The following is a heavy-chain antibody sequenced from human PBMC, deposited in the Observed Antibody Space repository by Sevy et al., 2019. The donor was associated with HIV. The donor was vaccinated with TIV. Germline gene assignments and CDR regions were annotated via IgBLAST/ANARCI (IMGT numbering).Heavy chain of an antibody. D-gene: IGHD3-22*01. CDR2: ISGSGGST. J-gene: IGHJ4*02. CDR3: AKDPPAWDSSGYCVS. Sequence: GGSLRLSCAASGFTFSSYAMIWVRQAPGKGLEWVSAISGSGGSTYYANSVKGWFTISSDNSKNTLYLQMNSLRSEDTALYYCAKDPPAWDSSGYCVSRGQGTLVTVSS. V-gene: IGHV3-23*01. CDR1: GFTFSSYA.